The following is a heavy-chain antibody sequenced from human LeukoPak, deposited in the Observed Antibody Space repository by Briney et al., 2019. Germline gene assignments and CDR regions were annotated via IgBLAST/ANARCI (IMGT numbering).Heavy chain of an antibody. J-gene: IGHJ3*02. CDR3: ARARAHDYGDLCDAFDI. Sequence: GGSLRLSCAASGFTFITYGMHWVRQAPGKGLDWVAFIWADGSNRYYADSVKGRFTISRDNAKNSLYLQMNSLRAEDTAVYYCARARAHDYGDLCDAFDIWGQGTMVTVSS. V-gene: IGHV3-33*01. CDR1: GFTFITYG. D-gene: IGHD4-17*01. CDR2: IWADGSNR.